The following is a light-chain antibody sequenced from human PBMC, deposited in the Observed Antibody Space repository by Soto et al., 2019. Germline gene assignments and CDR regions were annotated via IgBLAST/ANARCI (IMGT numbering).Light chain of an antibody. Sequence: QSALTQPASVSGSPGQSITISCTGTSSDVGGYTYVSWYQQHPGKAPKLIIYEVNNRPSGVSHRFSGSKSGNTASLTISGLQAEDEADYYCSSYTSSSTLYVFGTGTKLTVL. CDR1: SSDVGGYTY. CDR3: SSYTSSSTLYV. V-gene: IGLV2-14*01. CDR2: EVN. J-gene: IGLJ1*01.